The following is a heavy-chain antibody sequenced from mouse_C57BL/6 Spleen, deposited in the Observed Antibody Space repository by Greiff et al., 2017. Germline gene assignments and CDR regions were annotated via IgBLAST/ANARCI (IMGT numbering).Heavy chain of an antibody. J-gene: IGHJ4*01. Sequence: VQRVESGPGLVAPSQSLSITCTVSGFSLTSYGVHWVRQPPGTGLEWLVVIWSDGSTTYNSALQSRLSIRKDNSKSQVLLKMNSLQTDDTAMYYSARHDYNTYVGAMDDWGQGTSDTV. CDR3: ARHDYNTYVGAMDD. CDR2: IWSDGST. CDR1: GFSLTSYG. D-gene: IGHD2-12*01. V-gene: IGHV2-6-1*01.